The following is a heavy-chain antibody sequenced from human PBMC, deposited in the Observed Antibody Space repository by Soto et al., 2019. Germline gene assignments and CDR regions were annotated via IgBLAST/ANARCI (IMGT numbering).Heavy chain of an antibody. J-gene: IGHJ4*02. Sequence: PGGSLRLSCAASGFTFTRYSMNWVRQAPGKGLEWVSSISSTTNYIYYGDSMKGRFTISRDNAKNSLYLEMNSLRAEDAAVYYCARESEDLTSNFDYWGQGTLVTVSS. CDR2: ISSTTNYI. V-gene: IGHV3-21*06. CDR3: ARESEDLTSNFDY. CDR1: GFTFTRYS.